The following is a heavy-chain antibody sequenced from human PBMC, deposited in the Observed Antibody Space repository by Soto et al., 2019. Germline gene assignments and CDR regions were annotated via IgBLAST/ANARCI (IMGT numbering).Heavy chain of an antibody. D-gene: IGHD3-16*01. CDR2: IWYDGSNK. J-gene: IGHJ3*02. V-gene: IGHV3-33*01. Sequence: GGSLRLSCAASGFTFSSYGMHWVRQAPGKGLEWVAVIWYDGSNKYYADSVKGRFTISRDNSKNTLYLQMNSLRAEDTAVYYCARDEGDDYIWGSYSSAFDIWGQGTMVTVSS. CDR3: ARDEGDDYIWGSYSSAFDI. CDR1: GFTFSSYG.